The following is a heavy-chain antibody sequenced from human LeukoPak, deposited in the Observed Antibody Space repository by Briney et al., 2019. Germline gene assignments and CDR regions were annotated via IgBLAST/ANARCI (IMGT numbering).Heavy chain of an antibody. Sequence: PSETLSLTCTVSGGSISSGSYYWSWIRQPAGKGLEWLGRIYTSGSTNYNPSLKSRVTISVDTSKNQFSLKLSSVTAADTAVYYCARQPPYTYYYDSSGYGAFDIWGQGTMVTVSS. V-gene: IGHV4-61*02. CDR3: ARQPPYTYYYDSSGYGAFDI. CDR1: GGSISSGSYY. D-gene: IGHD3-22*01. CDR2: IYTSGST. J-gene: IGHJ3*02.